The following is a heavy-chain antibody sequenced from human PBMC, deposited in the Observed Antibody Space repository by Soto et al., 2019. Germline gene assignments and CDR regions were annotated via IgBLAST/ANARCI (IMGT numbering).Heavy chain of an antibody. V-gene: IGHV3-30-3*01. CDR2: ISYDGSNK. CDR3: ARDQTNRPSAFDY. Sequence: PGGSLRLSCAASGFTFSSYAMHWVRQAPGKGLEWVAVISYDGSNKYYADSVKGRFTTSRDNSKNTLYLQMNSLRAEDTAVYYCARDQTNRPSAFDYWGQGTLVTVSS. D-gene: IGHD2-8*01. J-gene: IGHJ4*02. CDR1: GFTFSSYA.